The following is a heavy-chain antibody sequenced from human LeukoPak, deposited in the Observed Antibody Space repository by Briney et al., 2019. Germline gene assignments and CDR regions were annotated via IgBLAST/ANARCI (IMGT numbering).Heavy chain of an antibody. V-gene: IGHV1-8*03. CDR2: MNPNSGNT. Sequence: ASVKVSCKASGYTFISYEINWVRQATGQGLEWMGWMNPNSGNTGYAQKFQGRVTITRDTSINTAYMELSSLRSEDTAVYYCARRFSSSSYFVAFDIWGQGTMVTVSS. J-gene: IGHJ3*02. CDR1: GYTFISYE. D-gene: IGHD6-6*01. CDR3: ARRFSSSSYFVAFDI.